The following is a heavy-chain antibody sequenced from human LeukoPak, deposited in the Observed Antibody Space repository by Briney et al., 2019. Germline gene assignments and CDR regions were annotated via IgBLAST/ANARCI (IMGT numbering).Heavy chain of an antibody. CDR3: ARENTAVPGGDC. V-gene: IGHV3-7*01. Sequence: GGSLRLSCAASGFTISSYWMSWVRQAPGKGLEWVANIKQDGSEKYYVDSVKGRFTISRGNAKNSVYLQMNSLRAEDTAVYYCARENTAVPGGDCWGQGTLVTVSS. D-gene: IGHD5-18*01. CDR2: IKQDGSEK. J-gene: IGHJ4*02. CDR1: GFTISSYW.